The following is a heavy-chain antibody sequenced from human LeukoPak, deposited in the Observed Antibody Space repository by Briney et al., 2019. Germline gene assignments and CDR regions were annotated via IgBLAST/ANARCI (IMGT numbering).Heavy chain of an antibody. D-gene: IGHD6-19*01. CDR2: MNPNSGNT. J-gene: IGHJ6*02. CDR3: ARGFSSGWPYREYYYYGMDV. CDR1: GYTFTSYD. Sequence: ASVKVSCKASGYTFTSYDINWVRQATGQGLEWMGWMNPNSGNTGYAQKFQGRVTMTRNTSISTAYMELSSLRSEDTAVYCCARGFSSGWPYREYYYYGMDVWGQGTTVTVSS. V-gene: IGHV1-8*01.